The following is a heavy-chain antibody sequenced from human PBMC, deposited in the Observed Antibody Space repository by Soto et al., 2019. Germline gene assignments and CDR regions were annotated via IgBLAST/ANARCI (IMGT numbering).Heavy chain of an antibody. V-gene: IGHV5-10-1*01. Sequence: PGESLKISCKGSGYSFTSYWISWVRQMPGKGLEWMGRIDPSDSYTNYSPSFQGHVTISADKSISTAYLQWSSLKASDTAMYYCAKQGPPYSSSSRPFLGRYYGMDVWGQGTTVTVSS. CDR2: IDPSDSYT. J-gene: IGHJ6*02. CDR1: GYSFTSYW. D-gene: IGHD6-6*01. CDR3: AKQGPPYSSSSRPFLGRYYGMDV.